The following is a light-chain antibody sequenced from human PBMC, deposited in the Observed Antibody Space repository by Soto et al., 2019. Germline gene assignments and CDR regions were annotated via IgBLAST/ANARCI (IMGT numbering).Light chain of an antibody. Sequence: QSVLTQPASVSGSPGQSITISCTGTSSDVGGYNYVSWYQQHPGKAPKLMIYDVSNRPSVVSNRFSGSKSGNTASLTISGHQAEDEADYYCSSYTSSSTVVFGGGTKLTVL. CDR3: SSYTSSSTVV. CDR1: SSDVGGYNY. V-gene: IGLV2-14*01. CDR2: DVS. J-gene: IGLJ2*01.